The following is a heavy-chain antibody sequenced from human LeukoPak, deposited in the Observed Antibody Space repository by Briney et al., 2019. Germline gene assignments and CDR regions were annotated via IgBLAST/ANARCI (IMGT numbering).Heavy chain of an antibody. CDR3: ASNKVPAAVIDY. D-gene: IGHD2-2*01. CDR1: GYTFTSYY. Sequence: ASVKVSCKASGYTFTSYYTHWVRQAPGQGLEWMGIINPSGGSTSYAQKFQGRVTMTRDTSTSIVYMELSSLRSEDTAVYYCASNKVPAAVIDYWGQGTLVTVSS. V-gene: IGHV1-46*03. J-gene: IGHJ4*02. CDR2: INPSGGST.